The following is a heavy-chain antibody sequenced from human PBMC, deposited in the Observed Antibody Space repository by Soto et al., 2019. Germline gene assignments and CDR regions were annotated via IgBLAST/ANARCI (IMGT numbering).Heavy chain of an antibody. D-gene: IGHD1-1*01. CDR1: GYPFSKYG. CDR3: AASYNSGFDP. V-gene: IGHV1-18*04. Sequence: QLQLVQSGAEVERPGASVRVSCKAYGYPFSKYGISWIRQAPGQGLEWMGWIKPDNGDTNYAQKFQERFPMTTDTPSLTACMDLRSLRSDVTAVYYCAASYNSGFDPWGQGPLVSFSS. J-gene: IGHJ5*02. CDR2: IKPDNGDT.